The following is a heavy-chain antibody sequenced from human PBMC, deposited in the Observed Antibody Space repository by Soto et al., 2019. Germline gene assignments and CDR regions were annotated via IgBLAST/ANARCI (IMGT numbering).Heavy chain of an antibody. CDR3: AKDLSSGWYLGDYFDY. CDR1: GFTFDDYA. J-gene: IGHJ4*02. Sequence: EVQLVESGGGLVQPGRSLRLSCAASGFTFDDYAMHWVRQAPGKGLEWVSGISRNSGSIGYADSVKGRFTISRDNAKNSLYLQMNSLRAEDTALYYCAKDLSSGWYLGDYFDYWGQGTLVTVSS. V-gene: IGHV3-9*01. CDR2: ISRNSGSI. D-gene: IGHD6-19*01.